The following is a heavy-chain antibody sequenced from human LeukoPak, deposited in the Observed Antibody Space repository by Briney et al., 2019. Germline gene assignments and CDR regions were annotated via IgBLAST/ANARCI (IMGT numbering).Heavy chain of an antibody. D-gene: IGHD6-13*01. CDR1: GDSISNADYYY. J-gene: IGHJ5*02. CDR3: ARPSAADSINWFDP. V-gene: IGHV4-39*07. CDR2: IYHTGST. Sequence: SETLSLTCTVSGDSISNADYYYWGWIRQPPGRGLEWVASIYHTGSTYYNPSLKSRVTISVDKSKNQFSLRLSSVTAADTAVYFCARPSAADSINWFDPWGQGTLVTVSS.